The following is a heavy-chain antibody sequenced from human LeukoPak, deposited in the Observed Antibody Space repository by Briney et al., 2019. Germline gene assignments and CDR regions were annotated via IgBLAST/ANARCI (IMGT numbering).Heavy chain of an antibody. CDR1: GYTFTGYY. CDR2: IIPILGIA. D-gene: IGHD3-10*01. J-gene: IGHJ4*02. Sequence: GASVKVSCKASGYTFTGYYMHWVRQAPGQGLEWMGRIIPILGIANYAQKFQGRVTITADKSTSTAYMELSSLRSEDTAVYYCARTKWFGELSHWGQGTLVTVSS. CDR3: ARTKWFGELSH. V-gene: IGHV1-69*10.